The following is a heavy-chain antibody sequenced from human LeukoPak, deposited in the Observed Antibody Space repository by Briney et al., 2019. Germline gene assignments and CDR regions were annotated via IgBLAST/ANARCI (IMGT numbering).Heavy chain of an antibody. CDR2: IYYSGST. V-gene: IGHV4-59*01. J-gene: IGHJ4*02. CDR1: GGSISSYY. Sequence: PSETLSLTCTVSGGSISSYYWSWIRQPPGKGLEWIGYIYYSGSTNYNPSLKSRVTISVDTSKNQFSLKLSSVTAADTAVYYCARDRARFGDPDYFDYWGQGTLVTVSS. D-gene: IGHD3-10*01. CDR3: ARDRARFGDPDYFDY.